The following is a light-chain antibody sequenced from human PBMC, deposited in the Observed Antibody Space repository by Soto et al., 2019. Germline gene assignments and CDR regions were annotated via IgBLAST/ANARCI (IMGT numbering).Light chain of an antibody. J-gene: IGKJ1*01. V-gene: IGKV3-20*01. CDR2: GAS. Sequence: EIVLTQSPGTLSVSPGERSTLSFMTSQSVSSNYLAWYQQKPGQAPRLLIYGASSRATGIPDRFSGSGSGTEFTLTISSLQPDDFATYYCQQYNSYSGTFGQGTKVDI. CDR3: QQYNSYSGT. CDR1: QSVSSNY.